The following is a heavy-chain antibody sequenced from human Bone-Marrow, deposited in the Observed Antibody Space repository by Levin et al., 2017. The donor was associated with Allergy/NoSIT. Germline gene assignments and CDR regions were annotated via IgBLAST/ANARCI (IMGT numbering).Heavy chain of an antibody. J-gene: IGHJ3*01. CDR2: IYPGDSDT. V-gene: IGHV5-51*01. CDR3: ARSERLVVRTPLPGAFYV. D-gene: IGHD2-21*01. Sequence: GGSLRLSCQGSGYNFANYWVAWVRQTPGKGLEWMGIIYPGDSDTRYSPSFQGQVTISADTSIRTAYLQWRSLKASESATYYCARSERLVVRTPLPGAFYVWGQGTVVTVSS. CDR1: GYNFANYW.